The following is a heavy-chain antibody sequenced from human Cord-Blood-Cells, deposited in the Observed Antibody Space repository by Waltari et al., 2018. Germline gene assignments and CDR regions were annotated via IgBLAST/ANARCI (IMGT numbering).Heavy chain of an antibody. Sequence: EVQLVESGGGLVQPGGSLRLSCAASGFTFSSYWMSWVRQAPGKGREWVANIKQDGIEKYYVDSVKGRFTISRDNAKNSLYLQMNSLRAEDTAVYYCARDYDFWSGYYYYYYGMDVWGQGTTVTVSS. CDR2: IKQDGIEK. CDR1: GFTFSSYW. CDR3: ARDYDFWSGYYYYYYGMDV. V-gene: IGHV3-7*01. J-gene: IGHJ6*02. D-gene: IGHD3-3*01.